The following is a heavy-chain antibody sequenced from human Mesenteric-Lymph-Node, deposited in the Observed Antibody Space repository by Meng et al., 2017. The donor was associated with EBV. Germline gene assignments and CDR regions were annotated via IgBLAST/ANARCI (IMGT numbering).Heavy chain of an antibody. CDR3: AREGGA. V-gene: IGHV1-46*01. Sequence: QVQLEQAGAEGKTPGATVKVSCNASGAFTGYDIYWVRQAPGQGLEWMGKTSRTDGSATYAQKFQGRLTVTSDTSTTTAYMELSSLRSEDTAVYYCAREGGAWGQGTLVTVSS. J-gene: IGHJ5*02. CDR2: TSRTDGSA. CDR1: GAFTGYD.